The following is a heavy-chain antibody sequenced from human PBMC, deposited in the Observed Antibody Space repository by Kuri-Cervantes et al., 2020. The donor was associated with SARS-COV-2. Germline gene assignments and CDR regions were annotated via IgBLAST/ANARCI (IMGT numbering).Heavy chain of an antibody. Sequence: LSLTCAASGFTFSSYAMSWVRQAPGKGLEWVSAISGSGGSTYYADSVKGRFTISRDNSKNTLYLQMNSLRAEDTAVHYCARESRQLVRGWYFDYWGQGTLVTVSS. CDR2: ISGSGGST. V-gene: IGHV3-23*01. CDR3: ARESRQLVRGWYFDY. CDR1: GFTFSSYA. J-gene: IGHJ4*02. D-gene: IGHD6-6*01.